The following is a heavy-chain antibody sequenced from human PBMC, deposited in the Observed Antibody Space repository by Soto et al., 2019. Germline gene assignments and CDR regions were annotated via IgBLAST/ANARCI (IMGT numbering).Heavy chain of an antibody. J-gene: IGHJ5*02. V-gene: IGHV1-18*01. CDR2: ISVYNGET. Sequence: QIQLVQSGPEVKTPGASVKVSCKTSGYAFTSYPITWVRQAPGQGLEWMGWISVYNGETNYANKFQGRVTMTTDTSTSTAYMELSNLRSDDTAVYDCAREGGIATLHALCDPGGQGTLVTVYS. D-gene: IGHD6-13*01. CDR1: GYAFTSYP. CDR3: AREGGIATLHALCDP.